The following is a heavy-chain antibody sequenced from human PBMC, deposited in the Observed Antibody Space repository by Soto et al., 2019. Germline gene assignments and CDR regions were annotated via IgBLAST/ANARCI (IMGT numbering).Heavy chain of an antibody. D-gene: IGHD3-3*01. V-gene: IGHV1-8*01. CDR3: WMGGIFGDKDLFDL. Sequence: ASVKVSCKASGYTFTSYDINWVRQATGQGLEWMGWMNPNSGNTGYAQKFQGRVTMTRNTSKSTAYMELSSLRSEDMAVDYCWMGGIFGDKDLFDLPGQRTIVTVSS. CDR1: GYTFTSYD. CDR2: MNPNSGNT. J-gene: IGHJ3*01.